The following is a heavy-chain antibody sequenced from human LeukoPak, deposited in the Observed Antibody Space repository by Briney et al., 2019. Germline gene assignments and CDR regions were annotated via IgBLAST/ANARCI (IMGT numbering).Heavy chain of an antibody. Sequence: ASVKVSCKASGYSFTSDDINWVRQATGQGLEWMGWMNPNSGNTGYAQKFQGRVTMTRNTSISTAYMELSSLRSEDTAVYYCARGRAYYYDSSGYKNWGQGTLVTVSS. V-gene: IGHV1-8*01. CDR1: GYSFTSDD. CDR2: MNPNSGNT. D-gene: IGHD3-22*01. CDR3: ARGRAYYYDSSGYKN. J-gene: IGHJ4*02.